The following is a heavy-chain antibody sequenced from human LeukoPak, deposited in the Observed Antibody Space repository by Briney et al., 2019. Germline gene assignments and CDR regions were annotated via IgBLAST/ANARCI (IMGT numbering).Heavy chain of an antibody. Sequence: SETLSLTCTVSGGSISSSSYYWGWIRQPPGKGLEWIGSIYYSGSTYYNPSLKSRVTISVDTSKNQFSLKLSSVTAADRAVYYCARTSVATTKLRMDGWGQGTTVTV. CDR1: GGSISSSSYY. V-gene: IGHV4-39*01. CDR3: ARTSVATTKLRMDG. D-gene: IGHD5-12*01. J-gene: IGHJ6*01. CDR2: IYYSGST.